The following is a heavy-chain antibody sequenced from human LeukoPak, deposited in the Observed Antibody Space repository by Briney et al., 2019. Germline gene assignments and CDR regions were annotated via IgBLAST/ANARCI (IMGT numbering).Heavy chain of an antibody. D-gene: IGHD4-17*01. Sequence: SETLSLICTVSGGTISSYYWNWIRQPPGKGLEWVGYFHDSGSNKYNPSLKSRVALSVDTSKNQFSLKLSSVSAADTAVYYCAASRRAYETTVTTWSSIYFDHWGQGTLVTVSS. CDR1: GGTISSYY. V-gene: IGHV4-59*08. CDR3: AASRRAYETTVTTWSSIYFDH. CDR2: FHDSGSN. J-gene: IGHJ4*02.